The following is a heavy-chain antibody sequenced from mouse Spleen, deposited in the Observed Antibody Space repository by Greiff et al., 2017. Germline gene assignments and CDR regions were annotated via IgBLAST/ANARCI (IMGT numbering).Heavy chain of an antibody. CDR1: GFSLTSYG. V-gene: IGHV2-9*02. J-gene: IGHJ3*01. CDR3: ARERPYGYDEGFAY. D-gene: IGHD2-2*01. Sequence: VMLVESGPGLVAPSQSLSITCTVSGFSLTSYGVHWVRQPPGKGLEWLGVIWAGGSTNYNSALMSRLSISKDNSKSQVFLKMNSLQTDDTAMYYCARERPYGYDEGFAYWGQGTLVTVSA. CDR2: IWAGGST.